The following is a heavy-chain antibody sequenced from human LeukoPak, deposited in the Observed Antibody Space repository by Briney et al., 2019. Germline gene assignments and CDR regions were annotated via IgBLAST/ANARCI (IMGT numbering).Heavy chain of an antibody. Sequence: ASVKVSCSSSGYTFTGYYMHWVRQAPTQGLVCMRWINPNSGATNYAQKFQGRVTMTRDTSISTAYMELSRLRSDDTAVYYCATASGSYYAEYFQHWGQGTLVTVS. J-gene: IGHJ1*01. CDR3: ATASGSYYAEYFQH. CDR1: GYTFTGYY. V-gene: IGHV1-2*02. CDR2: INPNSGAT. D-gene: IGHD1-26*01.